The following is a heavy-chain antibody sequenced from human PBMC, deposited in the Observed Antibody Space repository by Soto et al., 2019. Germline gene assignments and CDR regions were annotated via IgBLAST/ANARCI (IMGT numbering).Heavy chain of an antibody. V-gene: IGHV3-23*01. CDR1: GFTFSSYA. D-gene: IGHD6-19*01. Sequence: GGSLRLSCAASGFTFSSYAMSWIRQAPGKGLEWVSAISGSGDNTYYADSVKGRFTISRDNSKNTLYLQINSPRAEDTAKYYCAKDRLSSGSGVRFDPWGQGTLVTVSS. CDR2: ISGSGDNT. CDR3: AKDRLSSGSGVRFDP. J-gene: IGHJ5*02.